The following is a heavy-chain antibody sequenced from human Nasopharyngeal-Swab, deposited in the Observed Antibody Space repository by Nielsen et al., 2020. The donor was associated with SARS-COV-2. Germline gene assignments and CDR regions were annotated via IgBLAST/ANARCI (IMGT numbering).Heavy chain of an antibody. CDR3: AKEGGIQLWPGYYYYMDV. V-gene: IGHV3-74*01. Sequence: GESLKISCAASGFTFSSYGMHWVRQAPGKGLAWVSRIKGDGSDKRYADSVRGRFTISRDNAKNTLYLQMNSLRVEDTAVYYCAKEGGIQLWPGYYYYMDVWGKGTTVTVSS. CDR1: GFTFSSYG. CDR2: IKGDGSDK. D-gene: IGHD5-18*01. J-gene: IGHJ6*03.